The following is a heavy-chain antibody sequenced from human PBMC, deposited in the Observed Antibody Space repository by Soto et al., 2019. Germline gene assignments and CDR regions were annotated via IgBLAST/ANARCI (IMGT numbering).Heavy chain of an antibody. CDR1: GFIFSNYA. D-gene: IGHD6-19*01. J-gene: IGHJ5*01. CDR3: AKDAVAYNGEWGWFDS. Sequence: DVQLLESGGGLVQPGGSLRLSCAASGFIFSNYAMTWVRQAPGKGLESVSAIGGTGGDTYYSNSVKGRFTISRDNSKNTLYLQMNSLSADDTAVYYCAKDAVAYNGEWGWFDSWGQGTLVTVSS. V-gene: IGHV3-23*01. CDR2: IGGTGGDT.